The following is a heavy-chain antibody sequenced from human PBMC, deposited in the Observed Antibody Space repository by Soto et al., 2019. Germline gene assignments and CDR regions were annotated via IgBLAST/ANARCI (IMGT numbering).Heavy chain of an antibody. V-gene: IGHV3-30*18. J-gene: IGHJ4*02. Sequence: GGSLRLSCAASGFTFSDYAMHWVRQAPGKGLEWVAVISYDGSNKYYADSVKGRFTISRDNSKNTLYLQMNSLRAEDTAVYYCAKDRPSGYFDYWGQGTLVTSPQ. CDR2: ISYDGSNK. D-gene: IGHD3-10*01. CDR3: AKDRPSGYFDY. CDR1: GFTFSDYA.